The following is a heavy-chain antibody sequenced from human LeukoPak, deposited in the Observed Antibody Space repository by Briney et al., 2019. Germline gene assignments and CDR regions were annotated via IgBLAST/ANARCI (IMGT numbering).Heavy chain of an antibody. D-gene: IGHD5-12*01. J-gene: IGHJ6*04. CDR3: ATSGVATILDYYGMDV. V-gene: IGHV1-69*13. CDR2: IIPIFGTA. Sequence: GASVKVSCKASGGTFSSYAISWVRQAPGQGLEWMGGIIPIFGTANYAQKFQGRVTITADESTSTAYMELSSLRSEDTAVYYCATSGVATILDYYGMDVWGKGTTVTVSS. CDR1: GGTFSSYA.